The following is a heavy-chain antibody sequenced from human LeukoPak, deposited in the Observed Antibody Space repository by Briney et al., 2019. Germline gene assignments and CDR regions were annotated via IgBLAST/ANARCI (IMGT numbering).Heavy chain of an antibody. CDR3: ARVSVTTGRLDY. D-gene: IGHD4-17*01. CDR1: DDSISSGYF. J-gene: IGHJ4*02. Sequence: RTSETLSLTCTVSDDSISSGYFWGWIRQPPGKGLEWIGSIYHSGRTYYNPSLKSRVTISVDASKNQFSLKLSSVTAADTAVYYCARVSVTTGRLDYWGQGTLVTISS. CDR2: IYHSGRT. V-gene: IGHV4-38-2*02.